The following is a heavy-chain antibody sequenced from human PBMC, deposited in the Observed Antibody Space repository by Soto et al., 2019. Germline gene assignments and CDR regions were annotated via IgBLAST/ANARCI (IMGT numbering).Heavy chain of an antibody. J-gene: IGHJ4*02. V-gene: IGHV5-10-1*03. Sequence: EVQLVQSGAEVKKPGESLRISCKGSGYSFTSYWISWVRQMPGKGLEWMGRIDPSDSYTNYSPSFQGHVTISADKSISTAYLQWSSLKASDTAMYYCARSHKDLYYYDSSGRKKAFDYWGQGTLVTVSS. CDR3: ARSHKDLYYYDSSGRKKAFDY. CDR2: IDPSDSYT. CDR1: GYSFTSYW. D-gene: IGHD3-22*01.